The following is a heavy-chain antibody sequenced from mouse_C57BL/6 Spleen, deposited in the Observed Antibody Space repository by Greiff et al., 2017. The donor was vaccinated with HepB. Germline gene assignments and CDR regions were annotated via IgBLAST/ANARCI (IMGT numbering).Heavy chain of an antibody. J-gene: IGHJ1*03. Sequence: EVKVVESGGGLVQPGGSLSLSCAASGFTFTDYYMSWVRQPPGKALEWLGFIRNKANGYTTEYSASVKGRFTISRDNSQSILYLQMNALRAEDSATYYCARFLTTVSRGYFDVWGTGTTVTVSS. D-gene: IGHD1-1*01. CDR1: GFTFTDYY. CDR2: IRNKANGYTT. V-gene: IGHV7-3*01. CDR3: ARFLTTVSRGYFDV.